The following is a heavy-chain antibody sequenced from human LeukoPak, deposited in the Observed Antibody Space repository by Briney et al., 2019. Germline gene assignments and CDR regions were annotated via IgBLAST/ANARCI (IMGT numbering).Heavy chain of an antibody. J-gene: IGHJ1*01. V-gene: IGHV4-59*01. CDR1: GGSLSSYS. CDR3: ARDTSVASGMQH. CDR2: FVTTAR. Sequence: SETLSLTCTVSGGSLSSYSWSWIRQSPGKGLEWIGSFVTTARTYNPSFKSRVAMSLDSSKNQFPLILKSLTTADSAIHYCARDTSVASGMQHWGQGTLVTLSS. D-gene: IGHD6-19*01.